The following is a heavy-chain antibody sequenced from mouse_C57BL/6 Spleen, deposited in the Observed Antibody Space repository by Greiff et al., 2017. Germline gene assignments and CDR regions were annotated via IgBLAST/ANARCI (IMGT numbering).Heavy chain of an antibody. CDR3: AKGGYDYDGGYYAMDY. CDR2: ISNGGGST. CDR1: GFTFSDYY. D-gene: IGHD2-4*01. Sequence: EVKLVESGGGLVQPGGSLKLSCAASGFTFSDYYMYWVRQTPEQRLEWVAYISNGGGSTYYPDTVKGRFTFSRDKAKNTLYLQMSRLKSEDTAMYYCAKGGYDYDGGYYAMDYWGQGTTVTVSS. V-gene: IGHV5-12*01. J-gene: IGHJ4*01.